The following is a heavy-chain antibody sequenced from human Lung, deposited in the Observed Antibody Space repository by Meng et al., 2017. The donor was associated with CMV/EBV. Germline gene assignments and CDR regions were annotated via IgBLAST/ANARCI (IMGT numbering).Heavy chain of an antibody. V-gene: IGHV1-2*02. CDR3: ARAITIFGVVISAFDI. J-gene: IGHJ3*02. Sequence: YTLTGYYMHWVRQAPGQGLEWMGWINPNSGGTNYAQKFQGRVTMTRDTSISTAYMELSRLRSDDTAVYYCARAITIFGVVISAFDIWGQGTMVTVSS. CDR2: INPNSGGT. D-gene: IGHD3-3*01. CDR1: YTLTGYY.